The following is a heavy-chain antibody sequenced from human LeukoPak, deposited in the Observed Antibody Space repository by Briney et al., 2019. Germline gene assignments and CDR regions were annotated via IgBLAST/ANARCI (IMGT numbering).Heavy chain of an antibody. D-gene: IGHD6-19*01. CDR2: IIPIFGTA. V-gene: IGHV1-69*05. Sequence: ASVKVSCKASGGTFSSYAISWVRQAPGQGLEWMGGIIPIFGTANYAQKFQGRVTITRNTSINTAYMELSSLRSEDTAVYCCAKMTVSGRDNWFDPWGQGTLVTVSS. CDR3: AKMTVSGRDNWFDP. J-gene: IGHJ5*02. CDR1: GGTFSSYA.